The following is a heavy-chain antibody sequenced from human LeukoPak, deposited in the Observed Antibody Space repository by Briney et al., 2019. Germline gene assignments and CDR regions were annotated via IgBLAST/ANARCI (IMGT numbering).Heavy chain of an antibody. V-gene: IGHV1-3*01. CDR3: AADPSYYYDSSGYYSYYYGMDV. CDR2: INAGNGNT. Sequence: ATVKGSCKASGYTFTSYAMHWVRQAPGQRLEWMGWINAGNGNTKYSQKFQGRVTITRDTSASTAYMELSSLRSEDTAVYYCAADPSYYYDSSGYYSYYYGMDVWGQGTTVTVSS. CDR1: GYTFTSYA. J-gene: IGHJ6*02. D-gene: IGHD3-22*01.